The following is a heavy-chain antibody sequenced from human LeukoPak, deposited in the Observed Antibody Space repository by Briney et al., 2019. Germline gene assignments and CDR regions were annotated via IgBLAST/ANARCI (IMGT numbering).Heavy chain of an antibody. CDR1: GYTRTELS. CDR3: ATKSPYYDFWSGYHYGMDV. CDR2: FDPEDGET. J-gene: IGHJ6*02. D-gene: IGHD3-3*01. V-gene: IGHV1-24*01. Sequence: ASVKVSCKVSGYTRTELSMHWVRQAPGKGLEWMGGFDPEDGETIYAQKFQGRVTMTEDTSTDTAYMELSSPRSGDTAVYYCATKSPYYDFWSGYHYGMDVWGQGTTVTVSS.